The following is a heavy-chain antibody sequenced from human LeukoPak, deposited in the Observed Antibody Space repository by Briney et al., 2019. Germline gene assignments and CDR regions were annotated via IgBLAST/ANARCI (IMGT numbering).Heavy chain of an antibody. Sequence: ASVKVSCKVSGYTLTELSMHWVRQAPGKGLEWMGGFDPEEGETIYAQKFQGRVTMTEDTSTDTAYMELSSLRSEDTAVYYCSTDMEDYRDSSGYWGWGQGTLVTVSS. CDR2: FDPEEGET. CDR1: GYTLTELS. J-gene: IGHJ4*02. V-gene: IGHV1-24*01. D-gene: IGHD3-22*01. CDR3: STDMEDYRDSSGYWG.